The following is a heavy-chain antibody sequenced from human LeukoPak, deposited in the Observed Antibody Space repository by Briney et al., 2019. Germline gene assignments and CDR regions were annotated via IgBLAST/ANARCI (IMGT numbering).Heavy chain of an antibody. Sequence: VASVRVSCKASGYTFTSYYMHWVRQAPGQGLEWMGIINPSGGSTSYAQKFQGRVTMTRDMSTSTVYMELSSLRSEDTAVYYCAREVHALIAVAGRGTGWFDPWGQGTLVTVSS. D-gene: IGHD6-19*01. CDR1: GYTFTSYY. CDR2: INPSGGST. J-gene: IGHJ5*02. CDR3: AREVHALIAVAGRGTGWFDP. V-gene: IGHV1-46*01.